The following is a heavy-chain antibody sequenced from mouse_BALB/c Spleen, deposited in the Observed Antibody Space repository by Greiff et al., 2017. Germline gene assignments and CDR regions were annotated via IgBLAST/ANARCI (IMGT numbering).Heavy chain of an antibody. J-gene: IGHJ4*01. CDR3: ARGGGLRAMDY. CDR1: GFTFSSYA. Sequence: DVMLLESGGGLVKPGGSLKLSCAASGFTFSSYAMSWVRQSPEKRLEWVAEISSGGSYTYYPDTVTGRFTISRDNAKNTLSLEMSSLRSEDTAMYYCARGGGLRAMDYWGQGTSVTVSS. CDR2: ISSGGSYT. V-gene: IGHV5-9-4*01. D-gene: IGHD2-4*01.